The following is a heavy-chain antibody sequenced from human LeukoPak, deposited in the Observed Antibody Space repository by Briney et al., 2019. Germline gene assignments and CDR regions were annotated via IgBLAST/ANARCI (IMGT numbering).Heavy chain of an antibody. CDR3: ARPFESYYYMDV. CDR2: ISSKNVI. CDR1: GFTFSRYS. D-gene: IGHD3-9*01. J-gene: IGHJ6*03. Sequence: GGSLRLSCAASGFTFSRYSMNWVRQAPGKGLEWVSYISSKNVIYYADSVKGRFTISRDNAKNSLYLQMNSLRAEDTAVYYCARPFESYYYMDVWGKGTTVTVSS. V-gene: IGHV3-48*04.